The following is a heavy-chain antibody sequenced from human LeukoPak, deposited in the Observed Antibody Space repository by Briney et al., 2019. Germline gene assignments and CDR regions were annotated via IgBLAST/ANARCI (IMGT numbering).Heavy chain of an antibody. D-gene: IGHD2-2*01. CDR2: INHSGST. CDR3: ARGSTSWSYYYYMDA. CDR1: GGSFSGYY. V-gene: IGHV4-34*01. J-gene: IGHJ6*03. Sequence: PSETLSLTCAVYGGSFSGYYWSWIRQPPGKGLEWIGEINHSGSTNYNPSLKSRVTISVDTSKNQFSLKLSSVTAADTAVYYCARGSTSWSYYYYMDAWGKGTTVTVSS.